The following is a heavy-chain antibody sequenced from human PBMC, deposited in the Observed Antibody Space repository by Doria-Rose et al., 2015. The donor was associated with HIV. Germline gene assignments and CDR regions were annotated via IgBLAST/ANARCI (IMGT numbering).Heavy chain of an antibody. V-gene: IGHV2-26*01. J-gene: IGHJ4*02. CDR3: ARIKSSRWYHKYYFDF. Sequence: QITLKESGPALVKPTETLTLTCTVSGVSLSSPGMGVSWIRQPPGKALEWLAKIFSDDERSYKTSLESRLTISRGTSKSQVVLTMTDMDPVDTATYYCARIKSSRWYHKYYFDFWGQGTLVIVSA. CDR2: IFSDDER. D-gene: IGHD6-13*01. CDR1: GVSLSSPGMG.